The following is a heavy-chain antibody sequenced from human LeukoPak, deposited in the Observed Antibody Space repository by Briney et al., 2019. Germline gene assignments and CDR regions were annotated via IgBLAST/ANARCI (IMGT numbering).Heavy chain of an antibody. Sequence: QTGGSLRLSCAASGFTFTHSWMSWVRQAPGKGLEWVANIKQDGSEKYYVDSVESRFTISRDNAKNSVSLQMNSLRGEDTAVYYCVRALGSSSADYWGQGTLVTVSS. D-gene: IGHD6-6*01. CDR2: IKQDGSEK. CDR1: GFTFTHSW. CDR3: VRALGSSSADY. J-gene: IGHJ4*02. V-gene: IGHV3-7*01.